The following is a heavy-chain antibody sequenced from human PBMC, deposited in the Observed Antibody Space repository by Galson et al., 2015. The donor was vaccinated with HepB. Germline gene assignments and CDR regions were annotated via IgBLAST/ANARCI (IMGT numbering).Heavy chain of an antibody. Sequence: SVKVSCKASGYTFTSYYMHWVRQAPGQGLEWMGIINPSGGSTSYAQKFQGRVTMTRDTSTSTVYMELSSLRSEDTAVYYCARGVSGAAAPGWFDPWGQGTLVTVSS. D-gene: IGHD6-13*01. CDR1: GYTFTSYY. CDR3: ARGVSGAAAPGWFDP. J-gene: IGHJ5*02. CDR2: INPSGGST. V-gene: IGHV1-46*03.